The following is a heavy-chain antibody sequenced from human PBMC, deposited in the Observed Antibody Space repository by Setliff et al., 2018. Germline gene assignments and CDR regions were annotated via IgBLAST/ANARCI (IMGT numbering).Heavy chain of an antibody. D-gene: IGHD3-9*01. J-gene: IGHJ6*02. V-gene: IGHV3-23*01. Sequence: GGSLRLSCGASGFAFSSFAMSWVRQAPGKGLEWVSAIGGGGKSTYYADSVKGRFTISRDNSKNTLYLQMNSLRAEDTAVYYCVKHGAYNDFLTGYNFYYDMDVWGQGTTVTVSS. CDR2: IGGGGKST. CDR3: VKHGAYNDFLTGYNFYYDMDV. CDR1: GFAFSSFA.